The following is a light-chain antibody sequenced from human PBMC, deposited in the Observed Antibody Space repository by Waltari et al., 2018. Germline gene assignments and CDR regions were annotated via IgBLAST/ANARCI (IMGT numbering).Light chain of an antibody. J-gene: IGLJ2*01. CDR3: SSYTSDNTVL. CDR2: DVN. CDR1: SSDVGDYNF. Sequence: QSALTQPASVSGSPGQSITLSCTGTSSDVGDYNFVSWYQQHPGKAPKLMIYDVNTRPSGVSNRFSGSKSGNTASLTISGLQADDEADYYCSSYTSDNTVLFGGGTKLTVL. V-gene: IGLV2-14*03.